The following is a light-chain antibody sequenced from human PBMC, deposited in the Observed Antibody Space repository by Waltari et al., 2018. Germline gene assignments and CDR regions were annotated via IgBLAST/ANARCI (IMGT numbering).Light chain of an antibody. J-gene: IGLJ3*02. CDR3: CSYAGSYTWV. V-gene: IGLV2-23*01. CDR2: DDN. Sequence: QSALTQPASVSGSPGQSITISCTGTSSDVGHYNLVSWYQQYPGKAPKVMIYDDNRRPSGVSDRFCGSKSGNTASLTISGVQAEDEADYYCCSYAGSYTWVFGGGTKLTVL. CDR1: SSDVGHYNL.